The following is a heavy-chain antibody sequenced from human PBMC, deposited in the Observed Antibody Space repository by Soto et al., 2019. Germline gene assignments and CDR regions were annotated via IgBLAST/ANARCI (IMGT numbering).Heavy chain of an antibody. V-gene: IGHV3-23*01. CDR3: AKESLEGAGGHDY. Sequence: GGSLRLSCAASGFRFSTYAMNWVRQAPGKGLEWVSVIIGSGGSTSYADSVKGRFTISRDNSKNTLYLQMDSLRVDVTAIYYCAKESLEGAGGHDYWGRGTLVTVSS. CDR2: IIGSGGST. D-gene: IGHD3-10*01. J-gene: IGHJ4*02. CDR1: GFRFSTYA.